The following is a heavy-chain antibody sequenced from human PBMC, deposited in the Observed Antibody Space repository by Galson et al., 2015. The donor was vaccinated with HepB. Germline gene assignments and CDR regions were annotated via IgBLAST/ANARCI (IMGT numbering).Heavy chain of an antibody. D-gene: IGHD3-22*01. CDR2: VDPEDGET. Sequence: VKVSCKVSGYTFTDYYMHWVQQAPGKGLEWMGLVDPEDGETIYAEKFQGRVTITADTSTDTAYMELSSLRSEDTAVYYCATVYYYDSSGYYGYLGITYWGQGSLVTVSS. J-gene: IGHJ4*02. CDR1: GYTFTDYY. V-gene: IGHV1-69-2*01. CDR3: ATVYYYDSSGYYGYLGITY.